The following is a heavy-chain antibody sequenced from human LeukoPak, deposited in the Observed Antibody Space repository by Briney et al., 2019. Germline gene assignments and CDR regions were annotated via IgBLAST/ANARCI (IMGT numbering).Heavy chain of an antibody. Sequence: SETLSLTCTVSGGSISSSSYYWGWIRQPPGKGLEWIGYIYYSGSTNYNPSLKSRVTISVDTSKNQFSLKLSSVTAADTAVYYCARGFNYYDSSGYYYIDAFDIWGQGTMVTVSS. CDR1: GGSISSSSYY. V-gene: IGHV4-61*05. D-gene: IGHD3-22*01. CDR3: ARGFNYYDSSGYYYIDAFDI. J-gene: IGHJ3*02. CDR2: IYYSGST.